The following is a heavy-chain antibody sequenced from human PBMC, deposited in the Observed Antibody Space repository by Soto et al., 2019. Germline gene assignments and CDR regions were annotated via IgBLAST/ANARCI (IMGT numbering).Heavy chain of an antibody. CDR1: GGSISSSSYY. D-gene: IGHD3-3*01. CDR3: ASPTIFGYSQSYYYYGMDV. Sequence: QLQLQESGPGLVKPSETLSLTCTVSGGSISSSSYYWGWIRQPPGKGLEWIGSIYYSGSTYYNPSLKSRVTISVDTSKNQFSLKLSSVTAADTAVYYCASPTIFGYSQSYYYYGMDVWGQGTTVTVSS. V-gene: IGHV4-39*01. J-gene: IGHJ6*02. CDR2: IYYSGST.